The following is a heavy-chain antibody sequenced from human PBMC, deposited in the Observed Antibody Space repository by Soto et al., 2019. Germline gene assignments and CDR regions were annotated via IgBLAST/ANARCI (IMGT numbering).Heavy chain of an antibody. Sequence: ITLEESGPTLVKPTETLTLTCTFSGFSLTTGVGAGWVRQTPGKALEWLALVYWDDDKHYNPSLKTRLTITKDDSKGQVVLTMTKMDPADSATYYCATLTADFWGPGTLVTVS. J-gene: IGHJ4*02. CDR1: GFSLTTGVG. CDR2: VYWDDDK. CDR3: ATLTADF. V-gene: IGHV2-5*02.